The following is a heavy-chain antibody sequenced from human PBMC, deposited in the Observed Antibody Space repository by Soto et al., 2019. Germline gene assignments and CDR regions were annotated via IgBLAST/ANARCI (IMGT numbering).Heavy chain of an antibody. J-gene: IGHJ4*02. CDR2: IEYDGSND. V-gene: IGHV3-30*04. CDR3: AREPDRASGVFDY. CDR1: VFPSVGYT. Sequence: LPCVAFVFPSVGYTVHGVRQPPAKGMEWEGVIEYDGSNDTNSHPAQGRFTITRDNPTNTLYLQMHSLRAEDTAVYYCAREPDRASGVFDYWGQGTLVTVSS. D-gene: IGHD3-10*01.